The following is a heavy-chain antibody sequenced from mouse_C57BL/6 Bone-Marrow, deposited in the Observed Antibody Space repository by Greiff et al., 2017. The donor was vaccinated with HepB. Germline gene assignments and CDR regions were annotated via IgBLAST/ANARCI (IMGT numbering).Heavy chain of an antibody. CDR1: GFSLTSYG. V-gene: IGHV2-2*01. CDR3: AIYGSSLDY. CDR2: IWSGGST. D-gene: IGHD1-1*01. J-gene: IGHJ2*01. Sequence: VKLMESGPGLVQPSQSLSITCTVSGFSLTSYGVHWVRQSPGKGLEWLGVIWSGGSTDYNAAFISRLSISKDNSKSKIFFKMNSLQADDTAIYYCAIYGSSLDYWGQGTTLTVSS.